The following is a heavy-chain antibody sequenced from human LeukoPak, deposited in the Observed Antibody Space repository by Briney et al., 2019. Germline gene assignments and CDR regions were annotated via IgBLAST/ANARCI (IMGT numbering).Heavy chain of an antibody. D-gene: IGHD3-10*01. Sequence: ASVKVSCKASTYTFIGYYINWVRQAPGQGLEWMGWINPNNGGTNYAQKLQGRVTMTTDTSISTAYMELVGLSSDETAVYYFSRVAGNFGEPPDWFDPWGQGSLVTVSS. CDR2: INPNNGGT. CDR1: TYTFIGYY. J-gene: IGHJ5*02. CDR3: SRVAGNFGEPPDWFDP. V-gene: IGHV1-2*02.